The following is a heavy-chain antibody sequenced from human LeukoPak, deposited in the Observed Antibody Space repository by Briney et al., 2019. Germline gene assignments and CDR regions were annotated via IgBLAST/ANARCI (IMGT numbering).Heavy chain of an antibody. V-gene: IGHV3-74*01. D-gene: IGHD3-22*01. CDR2: INSDGSST. CDR1: GFTFSSYW. CDR3: ARVGDSSGYYGYYYYYYGMDV. Sequence: GGSLRLSCAASGFTFSSYWMHWVRQAPGKGLVWVSRINSDGSSTSYADSVKGRFTISRDNAKNTLYLQMNSLRAEDTAVYYCARVGDSSGYYGYYYYYYGMDVWGQGTTVTVSS. J-gene: IGHJ6*02.